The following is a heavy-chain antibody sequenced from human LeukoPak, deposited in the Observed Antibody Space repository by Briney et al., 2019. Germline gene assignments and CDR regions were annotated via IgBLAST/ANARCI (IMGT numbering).Heavy chain of an antibody. J-gene: IGHJ5*02. CDR1: GGSFSGYY. CDR3: AKGQYQPRFDP. CDR2: INHSGST. D-gene: IGHD2-2*01. Sequence: SETLSLTCAVYGGSFSGYYWSWIRQSPGKGLEWIGEINHSGSTNYNPSLTSRVTISVDTSKNQFSLKLISVTAADTAVYCAKGQYQPRFDPWGQGTLVTVSS. V-gene: IGHV4-34*01.